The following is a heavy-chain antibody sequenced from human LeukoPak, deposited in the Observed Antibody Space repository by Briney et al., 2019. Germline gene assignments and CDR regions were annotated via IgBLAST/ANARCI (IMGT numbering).Heavy chain of an antibody. J-gene: IGHJ6*03. Sequence: GGSLRLSCAASGFTISDYAMSWVRQAPGGGLEWVSAISGSGDKTLHADSVKGRFTTSRDNSKNTLSLQMSSLRVEDSAVYFCAKDTSAWWYHRAYMNVWGTGTTVTVSS. CDR1: GFTISDYA. CDR2: ISGSGDKT. CDR3: AKDTSAWWYHRAYMNV. V-gene: IGHV3-23*01. D-gene: IGHD2-15*01.